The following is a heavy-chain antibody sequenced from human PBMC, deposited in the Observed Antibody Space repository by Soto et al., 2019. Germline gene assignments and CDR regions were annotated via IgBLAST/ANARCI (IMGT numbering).Heavy chain of an antibody. J-gene: IGHJ4*02. CDR3: AKDRVAYYGSGSYSHGY. D-gene: IGHD3-10*01. CDR2: ISGSGGST. V-gene: IGHV3-23*01. Sequence: EVQLLESGGGLVQPGGSLRLSCAASGFTFSSYAMSWVRQAPGKGLEWVSAISGSGGSTYYADSVKGRFTISRDNSKNTLYLEMTSLRAEDTAVYYCAKDRVAYYGSGSYSHGYWGQGTLVTVSS. CDR1: GFTFSSYA.